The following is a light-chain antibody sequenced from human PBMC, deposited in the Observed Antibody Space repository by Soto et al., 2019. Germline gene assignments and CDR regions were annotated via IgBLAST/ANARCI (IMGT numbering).Light chain of an antibody. Sequence: EIVLTQSPATLSLSPGERATLSCRASQSVSSYLAWYQQKPGQAPRLLIYDASNRATGIPARFSGSGSGTEFTLSISSLQSEDFAVYFCQQYYRSPETFGQGTKVDIK. CDR2: DAS. J-gene: IGKJ1*01. CDR3: QQYYRSPET. CDR1: QSVSSY. V-gene: IGKV3-11*01.